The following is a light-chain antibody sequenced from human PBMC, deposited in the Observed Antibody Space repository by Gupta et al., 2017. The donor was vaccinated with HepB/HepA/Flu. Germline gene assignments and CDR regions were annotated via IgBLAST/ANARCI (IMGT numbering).Light chain of an antibody. J-gene: IGLJ2*01. Sequence: SSLTQPASVSGSPRQSITISCTGTSSDVGGYEYVAWYQHRPDRAPKLLIYDVTRRRSGVPDRFSGSKSGTQASLTITGLQAEDEADYYFASWTATSTLVVFGGGTELTVL. CDR2: DVT. V-gene: IGLV2-14*03. CDR3: ASWTATSTLVV. CDR1: SSDVGGYEY.